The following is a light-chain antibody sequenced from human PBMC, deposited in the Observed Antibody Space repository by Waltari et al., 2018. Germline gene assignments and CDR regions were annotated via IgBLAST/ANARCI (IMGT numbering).Light chain of an antibody. V-gene: IGKV1-9*01. CDR1: QGISSH. Sequence: IQLTHSPSSLSASVGDRVTITCRASQGISSHLAWYQQKPGKAPKLLTYGASTLQSGVPSRFSGSGSGTDFTLTISSLQPEDFATYYCQQLNGYPLTFGGGTKVEI. J-gene: IGKJ4*01. CDR2: GAS. CDR3: QQLNGYPLT.